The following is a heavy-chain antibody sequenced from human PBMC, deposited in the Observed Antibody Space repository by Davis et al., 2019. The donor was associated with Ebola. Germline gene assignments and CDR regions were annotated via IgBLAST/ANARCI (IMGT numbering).Heavy chain of an antibody. V-gene: IGHV4-39*02. D-gene: IGHD1-26*01. J-gene: IGHJ6*03. CDR1: GGSISSSSYY. CDR3: ARGPVGPPYYYYMDV. Sequence: PSETLSLTCTVSGGSISSSSYYWGWIRQPPGKGLEWIGSIYYSGSTYYNPSLKSRVTISVDTSNNHFSLKLSSVTAADTAVYYCARGPVGPPYYYYMDVWDKGATVTVSS. CDR2: IYYSGST.